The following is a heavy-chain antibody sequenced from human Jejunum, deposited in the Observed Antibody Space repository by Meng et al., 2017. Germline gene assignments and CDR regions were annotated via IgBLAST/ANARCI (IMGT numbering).Heavy chain of an antibody. CDR3: ARDFEALNGV. D-gene: IGHD2-8*01. Sequence: QVELQDAGPGRVKPWGTLSLTCAVSGDSISSSYWWSWVRQSPGKGLEWIGEIYHSGTTNYNPSLKSRVTLSVDKSKNQFSLNLSSVTAADTAVYFCARDFEALNGVWGQGTLVTVSS. CDR1: GDSISSSYW. CDR2: IYHSGTT. V-gene: IGHV4-4*02. J-gene: IGHJ1*01.